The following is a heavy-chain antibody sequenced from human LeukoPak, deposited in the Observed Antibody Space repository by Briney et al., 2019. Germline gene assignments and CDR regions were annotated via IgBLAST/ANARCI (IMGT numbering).Heavy chain of an antibody. V-gene: IGHV4-59*01. Sequence: SKTLSLTCTVSGGSISPYFWSWIRQPPGKGLEWIGYISYTGSTNYNPSLKSRVTISVDTSKNQFSLQLTSVTAADTAVYYCARDDYWGVTNFDPWGQGTLVTVSS. D-gene: IGHD3-10*01. CDR2: ISYTGST. CDR3: ARDDYWGVTNFDP. J-gene: IGHJ5*02. CDR1: GGSISPYF.